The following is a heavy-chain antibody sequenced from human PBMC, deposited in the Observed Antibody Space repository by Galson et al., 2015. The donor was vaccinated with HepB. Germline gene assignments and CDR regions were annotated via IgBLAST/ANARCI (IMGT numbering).Heavy chain of an antibody. CDR1: GFTFSSYA. V-gene: IGHV3-30*09. Sequence: SLRLSCAASGFTFSSYAMHWVHQAPGKGLEWVAVISYDGSKKYYADSVKGRFDISRDNSKNTLYLQMDSLGVEDTAVYYCARGDVSDYVPTPFDSWGQGTLVTVSS. D-gene: IGHD1-26*01. CDR3: ARGDVSDYVPTPFDS. J-gene: IGHJ4*02. CDR2: ISYDGSKK.